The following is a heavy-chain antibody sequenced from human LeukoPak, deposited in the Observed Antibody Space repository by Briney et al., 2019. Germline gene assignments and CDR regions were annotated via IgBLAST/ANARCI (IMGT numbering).Heavy chain of an antibody. CDR3: ANAYCGGDCYEDVYLDY. Sequence: GRSLRLSCAASGFTFCRYGMHGVRQAPGKGGEWGGYISYEGSKKYYADSVRRRFTISRDNSKNTLYLKMNSLRAEDADVYYCANAYCGGDCYEDVYLDYWGQGTLVTVSS. CDR2: ISYEGSKK. V-gene: IGHV3-30*18. D-gene: IGHD2-21*02. J-gene: IGHJ4*02. CDR1: GFTFCRYG.